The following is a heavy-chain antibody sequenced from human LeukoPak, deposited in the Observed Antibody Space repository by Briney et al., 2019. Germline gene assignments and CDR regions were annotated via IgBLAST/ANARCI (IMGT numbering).Heavy chain of an antibody. D-gene: IGHD4-17*01. V-gene: IGHV1-18*01. CDR1: GYTFTSYG. CDR2: INPKNSGT. CDR3: ARVTVTTLFDH. J-gene: IGHJ4*02. Sequence: ASVKVSCKASGYTFTSYGISWVRQAPGQGLEWMGWINPKNSGTKYAQKFQGWITMTTDTSTSTAYMELTSLRSNDTAVYYCARVTVTTLFDHWGPGTLATVSS.